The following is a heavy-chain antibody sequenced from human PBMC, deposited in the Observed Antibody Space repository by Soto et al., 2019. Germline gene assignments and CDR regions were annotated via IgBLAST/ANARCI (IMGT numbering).Heavy chain of an antibody. D-gene: IGHD3-10*01. J-gene: IGHJ4*02. CDR2: MNANTGNT. CDR1: GYTFVDYD. CDR3: ARHQSGSGNSNFDF. V-gene: IGHV1-8*01. Sequence: GASVKVSCQASGYTFVDYDVNWVRQATGQGLEWMGWMNANTGNTRYAQKFQGRLIMTRDRSTSTAYMELSSLQPEDTATYYCARHQSGSGNSNFDFWGQGTPVTVSS.